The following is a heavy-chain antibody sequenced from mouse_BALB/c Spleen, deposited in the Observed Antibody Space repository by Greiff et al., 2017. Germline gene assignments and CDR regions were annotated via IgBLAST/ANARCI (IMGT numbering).Heavy chain of an antibody. CDR1: GYSFTDFN. D-gene: IGHD2-2*01. CDR2: IYPYNGGT. J-gene: IGHJ3*01. CDR3: AGHYGYDVVY. Sequence: VQLQQSGPELVKPGASVKVSCKASGYSFTDFNMYWVKQSHGKSLEWIGYIYPYNGGTSYNQKFKGKATLTVDKSSSTAFLHRNSLTSEDSAVYDCAGHYGYDVVYWGQGTLVTVSA. V-gene: IGHV1S135*01.